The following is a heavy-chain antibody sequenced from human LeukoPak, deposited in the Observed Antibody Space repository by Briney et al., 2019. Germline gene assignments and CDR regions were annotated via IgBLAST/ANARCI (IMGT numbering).Heavy chain of an antibody. J-gene: IGHJ5*01. CDR3: ARLGSDCSDDW. D-gene: IGHD1-26*01. Sequence: SETLSLTCTVSGGSISSYYWSWIRQPPGKGLEWIGYIYTSGCTNYNPSLKSRVTISVDTSKNQFSLKLSSVTAADTAVYYCARLGSDCSDDWWDQAMLVAVS. CDR2: IYTSGCT. CDR1: GGSISSYY. V-gene: IGHV4-4*09.